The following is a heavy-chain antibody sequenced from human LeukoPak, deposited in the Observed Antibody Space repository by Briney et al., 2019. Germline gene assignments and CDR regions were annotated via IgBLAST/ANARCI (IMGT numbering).Heavy chain of an antibody. J-gene: IGHJ6*03. CDR1: GDSISSYY. Sequence: SETLSLTCTVPGDSISSYYWSWIRQPPGKGLEWIGYIYYSGNTNYNPSLKSRVTISVDTSKNQFSLKLSSVTAADTAVYYCARYRRGVVPMDVWGKGTTVTVSS. D-gene: IGHD2-2*01. V-gene: IGHV4-59*01. CDR3: ARYRRGVVPMDV. CDR2: IYYSGNT.